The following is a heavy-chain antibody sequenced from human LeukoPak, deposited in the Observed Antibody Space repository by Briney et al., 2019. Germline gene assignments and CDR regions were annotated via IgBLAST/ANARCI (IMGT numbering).Heavy chain of an antibody. V-gene: IGHV4-39*01. D-gene: IGHD3-10*01. Sequence: SETLSLTCTVSGVSISSTSYCWGWIRQPPGKGLEWFGSIYYSGTTYYNPSLKSRLTISVDTPKNQFSLKLSSLTAADTAVYYGAQSLGASTWFGNWFDPWGQGTLVTVSS. CDR1: GVSISSTSYC. CDR3: AQSLGASTWFGNWFDP. J-gene: IGHJ5*02. CDR2: IYYSGTT.